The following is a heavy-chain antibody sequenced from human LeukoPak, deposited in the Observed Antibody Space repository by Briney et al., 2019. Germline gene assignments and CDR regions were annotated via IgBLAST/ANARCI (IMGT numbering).Heavy chain of an antibody. CDR3: ARRVRSTEYFQD. J-gene: IGHJ1*01. D-gene: IGHD3-10*01. V-gene: IGHV4-39*01. CDR1: GYSISSSSYY. Sequence: SETLSLTCTVSGYSISSSSYYWGWIRQSPGKGLEWIGSFYYSASTYYNPSLRSRVTVFADTSKNQLSLKLSSVTAADTAVYYCARRVRSTEYFQDWGQGTPVTVSS. CDR2: FYYSAST.